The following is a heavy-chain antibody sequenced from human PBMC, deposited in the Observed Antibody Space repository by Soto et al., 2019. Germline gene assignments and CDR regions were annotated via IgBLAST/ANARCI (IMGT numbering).Heavy chain of an antibody. CDR2: ISSSDNSI. CDR1: GFTFSDYY. CDR3: ARDRYCTSTSCQGSVFAFDM. J-gene: IGHJ3*02. D-gene: IGHD2-2*01. V-gene: IGHV3-11*01. Sequence: PGGSLRLSCAASGFTFSDYYMSWIHQAPGKGLECVSYISSSDNSIFYADSVKGRFTISRDNAKNSLYLQMNSLRAEDTAVYYCARDRYCTSTSCQGSVFAFDMWGQGTMVTVSS.